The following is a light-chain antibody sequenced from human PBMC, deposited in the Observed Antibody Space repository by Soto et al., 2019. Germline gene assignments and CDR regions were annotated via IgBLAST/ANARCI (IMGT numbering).Light chain of an antibody. CDR2: RAS. CDR3: QQSYSTLLT. J-gene: IGKJ4*01. CDR1: QSVSSSY. Sequence: EIVLTQSPGTLSLSPGARATLSCRASQSVSSSYIAWYQQRPGQAPRLLIYRASTRATGIPARFSGSGSGTEFTLTISSLQPEDFATYYCQQSYSTLLTFGGGTKVDIK. V-gene: IGKV3-20*01.